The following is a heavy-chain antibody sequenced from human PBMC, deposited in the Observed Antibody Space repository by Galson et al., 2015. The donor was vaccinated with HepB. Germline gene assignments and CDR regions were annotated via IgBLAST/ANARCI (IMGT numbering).Heavy chain of an antibody. Sequence: SVKVSCKASGYTFTSYYMHWVRQAPGQGLEWMGIINPSGGSTSYAQKFQGRVTMTRDTSTSTVYMELSSLRSEDTAVYYCARGDRASIAARPPLSYFDYWGQGTLVTVSS. J-gene: IGHJ4*02. CDR2: INPSGGST. D-gene: IGHD6-6*01. CDR3: ARGDRASIAARPPLSYFDY. CDR1: GYTFTSYY. V-gene: IGHV1-46*01.